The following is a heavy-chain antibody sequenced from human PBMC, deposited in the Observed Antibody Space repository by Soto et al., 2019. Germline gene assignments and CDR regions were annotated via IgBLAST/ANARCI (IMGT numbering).Heavy chain of an antibody. D-gene: IGHD3-22*01. V-gene: IGHV5-51*01. CDR2: IFPSDSDT. J-gene: IGHJ5*02. Sequence: GESLKISCRTSGYKFTSSWIAWVRQKPGKGLEWMGIIFPSDSDTRYSPSFQGQVTISADRSTSTVFLQRASLKASDTAVYFCARKDKSGYFNWFDPWGQGTLVTVS. CDR1: GYKFTSSW. CDR3: ARKDKSGYFNWFDP.